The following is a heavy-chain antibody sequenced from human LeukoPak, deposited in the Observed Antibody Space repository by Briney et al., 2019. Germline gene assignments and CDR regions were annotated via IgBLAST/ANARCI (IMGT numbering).Heavy chain of an antibody. D-gene: IGHD3-22*01. CDR1: GGSVSSDNYN. CDR2: MFYSGNT. Sequence: SETLSLTCTVSGGSVSSDNYNWGWIRQPPGKGLEWIGSMFYSGNTYYNPSLKSRVTISVDTSKNQFSLKLSSVTAADTAVYYCARVGYYYDSSGSDYWGQGTLVTVSS. V-gene: IGHV4-39*07. CDR3: ARVGYYYDSSGSDY. J-gene: IGHJ4*02.